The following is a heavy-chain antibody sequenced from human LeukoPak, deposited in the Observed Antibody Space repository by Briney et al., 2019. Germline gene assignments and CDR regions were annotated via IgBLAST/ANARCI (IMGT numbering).Heavy chain of an antibody. V-gene: IGHV3-7*01. J-gene: IGHJ4*02. CDR1: GFTFTDYW. CDR2: IKRDGSEK. CDR3: ARGRGSWYGVYFDY. D-gene: IGHD6-13*01. Sequence: GGSLRLSCAASGFTFTDYWMSWVRQAPGKGLEWVANIKRDGSEKYYVDSVKGRFTISRDNAKNSLYLQMNSLRTEDTAVYYCARGRGSWYGVYFDYWGQGTPVTVSS.